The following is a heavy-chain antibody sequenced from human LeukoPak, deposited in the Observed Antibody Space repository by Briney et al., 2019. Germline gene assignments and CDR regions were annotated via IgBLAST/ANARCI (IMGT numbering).Heavy chain of an antibody. CDR1: GGSISSSIYY. Sequence: SETLSLTCTVSGGSISSSIYYWGWIRQPPGKGLEWIGSIYYSGSTYYNPSLKSRVTISVDTSKNQFSLKLSSVTAADTAVYYCARVRPTTVVIHRYYFDYWGQGTLVTVSS. CDR2: IYYSGST. D-gene: IGHD4-23*01. J-gene: IGHJ4*02. CDR3: ARVRPTTVVIHRYYFDY. V-gene: IGHV4-39*07.